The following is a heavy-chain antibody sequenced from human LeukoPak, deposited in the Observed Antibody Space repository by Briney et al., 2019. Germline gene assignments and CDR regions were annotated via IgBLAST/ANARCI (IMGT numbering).Heavy chain of an antibody. CDR2: ISSRATNT. CDR1: GLTFDNFS. D-gene: IGHD5-18*01. J-gene: IGHJ4*02. Sequence: GASLRLSRVVSGLTFDNFSMGWVRQAPGKGLEWVSTISSRATNTYYADSVKGRFTISRDDSKNTLYLELNTLRAEDTAVYYCAAGGRYTYGYGDLGQGALVTVSS. CDR3: AAGGRYTYGYGD. V-gene: IGHV3-23*01.